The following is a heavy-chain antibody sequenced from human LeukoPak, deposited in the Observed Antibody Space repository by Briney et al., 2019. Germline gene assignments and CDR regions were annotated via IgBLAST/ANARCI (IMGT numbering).Heavy chain of an antibody. J-gene: IGHJ6*02. CDR2: IYYSGST. CDR3: ASSQTGDPLRSYYGMDV. V-gene: IGHV4-59*01. CDR1: GGSISSYY. D-gene: IGHD7-27*01. Sequence: SETLSLTCTVSGGSISSYYWSWIRQPPGKGLEWIGYIYYSGSTNYNPSLKSRVTISVDTSKNHFSLKLSSVTAADTAVYYCASSQTGDPLRSYYGMDVWGQGTTVTVSS.